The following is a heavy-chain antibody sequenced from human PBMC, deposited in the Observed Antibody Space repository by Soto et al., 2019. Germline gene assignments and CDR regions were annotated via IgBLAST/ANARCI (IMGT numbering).Heavy chain of an antibody. CDR2: IYYSGST. CDR3: ARWSGYYTGYYGMDV. J-gene: IGHJ6*02. V-gene: IGHV4-61*01. CDR1: GGSLSSGSYY. D-gene: IGHD3-3*01. Sequence: XTLSLPCTVSGGSLSSGSYYWSWIRQPPGKGLEWIWYIYYSGSTNYNTSIKIRVTISVDTSKKQFSLKLSSVTAADTAVYYCARWSGYYTGYYGMDVWGQGTTGTVSS.